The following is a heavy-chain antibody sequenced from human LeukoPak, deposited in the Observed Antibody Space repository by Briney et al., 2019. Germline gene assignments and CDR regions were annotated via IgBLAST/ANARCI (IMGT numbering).Heavy chain of an antibody. J-gene: IGHJ4*02. D-gene: IGHD3-10*01. Sequence: GSGPTLVNPTQTLTLTCTFSGFSLSTSGVGVGWIRQPPRGALEWLSLIYWDDDKRYSPSLKSRLTITKDTSTNQVVLTMTNMDPVDTATYYCAHRGYYGSGSYYNALDYWGQGALVTVSS. CDR2: IYWDDDK. V-gene: IGHV2-5*02. CDR1: GFSLSTSGVG. CDR3: AHRGYYGSGSYYNALDY.